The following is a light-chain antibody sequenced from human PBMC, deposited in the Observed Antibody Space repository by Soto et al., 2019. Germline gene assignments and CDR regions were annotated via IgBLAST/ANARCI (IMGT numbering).Light chain of an antibody. CDR2: AAS. J-gene: IGKJ1*01. CDR3: QHYSVYWT. V-gene: IGKV1-39*01. CDR1: QTISDF. Sequence: DIQMTQSPSSLSASVGDRVTITCRASQTISDFLNRYQHKPGKAPKLLIYAASSLQGGVPSRFSGSGSGTEFTLTINSLQPDDFATYDCQHYSVYWTFVQGTKVDIK.